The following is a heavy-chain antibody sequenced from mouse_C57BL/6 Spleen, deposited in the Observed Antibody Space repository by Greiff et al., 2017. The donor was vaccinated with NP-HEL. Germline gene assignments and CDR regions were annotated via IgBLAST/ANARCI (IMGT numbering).Heavy chain of an antibody. Sequence: EVQLQQSGPELVKPGDSVKISCKASGYSFTGYFMNWVMQSHGKSLEWIGRINPYNGDTFYNQKFKGKATLTVDKSSSTAHMELRSLTSEDSAVYDCAAGIYYDYDEGPPDYWGQGTTLTVSS. D-gene: IGHD2-4*01. CDR2: INPYNGDT. J-gene: IGHJ2*01. V-gene: IGHV1-20*01. CDR3: AAGIYYDYDEGPPDY. CDR1: GYSFTGYF.